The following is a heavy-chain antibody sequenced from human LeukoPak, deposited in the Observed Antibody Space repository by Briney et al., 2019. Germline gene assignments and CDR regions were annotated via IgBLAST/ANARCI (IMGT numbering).Heavy chain of an antibody. CDR1: GFTFSSYG. V-gene: IGHV3-33*06. D-gene: IGHD2-8*01. Sequence: QPGGSLRLSCAASGFTFSSYGMHWVRQAPGKGLEWVAVIWYDGSNKYYADSVKGRFTISRDNSKNTLYLQMNSLRAEDTAVYYCAKDNGVIVSGYFDLWGQGTLLTVSS. J-gene: IGHJ4*02. CDR2: IWYDGSNK. CDR3: AKDNGVIVSGYFDL.